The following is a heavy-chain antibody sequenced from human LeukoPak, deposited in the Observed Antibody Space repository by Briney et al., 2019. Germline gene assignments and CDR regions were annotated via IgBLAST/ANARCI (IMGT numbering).Heavy chain of an antibody. J-gene: IGHJ4*02. CDR2: ISSSSSTI. Sequence: YISSSSSTIYYADPVKGRFTISRDNAKNSLYLQTNSLRAEDTAVYYCARNLWLAVAHDYWGQGTLVTVSS. D-gene: IGHD6-19*01. V-gene: IGHV3-48*04. CDR3: ARNLWLAVAHDY.